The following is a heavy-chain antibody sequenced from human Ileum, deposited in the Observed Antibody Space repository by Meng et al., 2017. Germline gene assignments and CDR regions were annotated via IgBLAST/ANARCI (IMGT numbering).Heavy chain of an antibody. J-gene: IGHJ6*02. Sequence: GESLKISCAASGFAFGSYVMRWVRQAPGKGLEWVSAISGSGGGTYYADSVKGRFTISRDNSKNTLYLKMNSLSVEDTAVYYCVKGGREDTEVVKYYYYYTMDVWGQGTPVTVSS. CDR1: GFAFGSYV. V-gene: IGHV3-23*01. D-gene: IGHD5-18*01. CDR3: VKGGREDTEVVKYYYYYTMDV. CDR2: ISGSGGGT.